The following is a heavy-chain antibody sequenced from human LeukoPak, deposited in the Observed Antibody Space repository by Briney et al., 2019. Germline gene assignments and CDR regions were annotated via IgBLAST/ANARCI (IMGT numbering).Heavy chain of an antibody. CDR1: GFTFSSYW. D-gene: IGHD3-3*01. V-gene: IGHV3-7*03. J-gene: IGHJ4*02. CDR2: INHNGNVN. CDR3: AKIRPSSVNY. Sequence: GGSLRLSCAASGFTFSSYWMNWARQAPGKGLEWVASINHNGNVNYYVDSVKGRFTISRDNSKNTLYLQINSLSAEDTAVYYCAKIRPSSVNYWGQGTLVTVSS.